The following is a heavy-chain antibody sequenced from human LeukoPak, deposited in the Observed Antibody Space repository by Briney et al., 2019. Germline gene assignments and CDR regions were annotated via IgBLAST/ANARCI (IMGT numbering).Heavy chain of an antibody. CDR3: ARVDSSGYHFDY. Sequence: PGGSLRLSCAASGFTFSSYEMNWVRQAPGKGLEWVSSISSSSSYIYYADSVKGRFTISRDNAKNSLYLQMNSLRAEDTAVYYCARVDSSGYHFDYWGQGTLVTVSS. V-gene: IGHV3-21*01. D-gene: IGHD3-22*01. CDR2: ISSSSSYI. J-gene: IGHJ4*02. CDR1: GFTFSSYE.